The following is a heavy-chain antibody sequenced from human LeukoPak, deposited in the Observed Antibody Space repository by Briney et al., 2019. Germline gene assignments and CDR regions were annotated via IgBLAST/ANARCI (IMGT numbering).Heavy chain of an antibody. CDR2: VYYSGST. V-gene: IGHV4-59*01. D-gene: IGHD3-22*01. Sequence: SETLSLTCTVSGDFITAYYWSWIRQPPGKGLEWIGYVYYSGSTEYNPSLRSRVTMSLEMSKHQFSLNLTSVTAADTAVYYCASDSSGYTSDYFDYWGQGTLVTVSS. J-gene: IGHJ4*02. CDR3: ASDSSGYTSDYFDY. CDR1: GDFITAYY.